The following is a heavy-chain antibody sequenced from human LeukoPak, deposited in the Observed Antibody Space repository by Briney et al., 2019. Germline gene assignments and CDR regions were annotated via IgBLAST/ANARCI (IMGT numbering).Heavy chain of an antibody. D-gene: IGHD2-21*01. CDR2: INPDGSEK. CDR1: GFTFSNYW. Sequence: GGSLRLSCVASGFTFSNYWLTWVRQAPGKGLEWVANINPDGSEKIYVDSVKGRFTISRDNAKNSLYLQMNSLRAEDTAVYYCARGLCGGDCYDYWGQGTLVTVSS. V-gene: IGHV3-7*01. J-gene: IGHJ4*02. CDR3: ARGLCGGDCYDY.